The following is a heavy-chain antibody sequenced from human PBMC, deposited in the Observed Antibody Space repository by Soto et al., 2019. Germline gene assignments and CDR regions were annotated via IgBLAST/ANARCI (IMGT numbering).Heavy chain of an antibody. V-gene: IGHV1-58*01. Sequence: SVKVSCNASGFTFTSSAVQWVRQARGQRLEWIGWIVVGSGNTNYAQKFQERVTITRDMSTSTAYMELSSLRSEDTAVYYCAAVLDFWSGYPFDYWGQGTLVTVSS. J-gene: IGHJ4*02. CDR1: GFTFTSSA. CDR2: IVVGSGNT. CDR3: AAVLDFWSGYPFDY. D-gene: IGHD3-3*01.